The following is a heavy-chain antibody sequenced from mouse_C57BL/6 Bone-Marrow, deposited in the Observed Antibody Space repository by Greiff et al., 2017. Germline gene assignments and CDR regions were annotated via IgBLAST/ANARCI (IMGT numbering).Heavy chain of an antibody. Sequence: EVKLMESGAELVRPGASVKLSCTASGFNIKDDYMHWVKQRPEQGLEWIGWIDPENGDTEYASKFQGKATITADTSSNTAYLQLSSLTSEDTAVYYCTMVTGYFDYWGQGTTLTVSS. CDR2: IDPENGDT. J-gene: IGHJ2*01. V-gene: IGHV14-4*01. CDR3: TMVTGYFDY. D-gene: IGHD2-2*01. CDR1: GFNIKDDY.